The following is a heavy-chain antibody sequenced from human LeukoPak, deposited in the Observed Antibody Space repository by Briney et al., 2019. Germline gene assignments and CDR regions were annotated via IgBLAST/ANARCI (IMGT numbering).Heavy chain of an antibody. Sequence: ASAKVSCKASGYTFTSYGISWVRQAPGQGLESMGWMSAYNGNTNYAQKFQGRVTITADKSTSTAYMELSSLRSEDTAVYYCARDKGYDYGDYPLGCWGQGTLVTVSS. D-gene: IGHD4-17*01. J-gene: IGHJ4*02. V-gene: IGHV1-18*01. CDR1: GYTFTSYG. CDR2: MSAYNGNT. CDR3: ARDKGYDYGDYPLGC.